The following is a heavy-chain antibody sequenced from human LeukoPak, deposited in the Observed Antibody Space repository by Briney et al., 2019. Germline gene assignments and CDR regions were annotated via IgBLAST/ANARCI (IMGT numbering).Heavy chain of an antibody. J-gene: IGHJ6*03. CDR1: GGSISSGSYY. CDR3: ARGRPYYYYMDV. Sequence: SQTLSLTCTVSGGSISSGSYYWSWIRQPAGKGLEWIGRIYTSGSTNYNPSLKSRVTISVDTSKNQFSLKLSSVTAADTAVYYCARGRPYYYYMDVWGKGTTVAISS. CDR2: IYTSGST. V-gene: IGHV4-61*02.